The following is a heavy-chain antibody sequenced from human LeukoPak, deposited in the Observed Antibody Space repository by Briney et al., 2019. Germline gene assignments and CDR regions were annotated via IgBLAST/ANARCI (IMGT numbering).Heavy chain of an antibody. D-gene: IGHD6-13*01. CDR3: AKDRETTSSGTFGN. Sequence: GGSLRLSYAASGFSFSFYGMHCVRQAPGKGLEWVAVISEDGTKKNYAESVKGRFTISRDNSNNTLYLQMNSLRAEDTAIYYCAKDRETTSSGTFGNWGQGTLVTVSS. V-gene: IGHV3-30*18. CDR2: ISEDGTKK. CDR1: GFSFSFYG. J-gene: IGHJ4*02.